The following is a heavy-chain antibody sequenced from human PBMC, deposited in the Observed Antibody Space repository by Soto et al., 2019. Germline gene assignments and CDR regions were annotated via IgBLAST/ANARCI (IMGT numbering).Heavy chain of an antibody. CDR2: ISNSGGST. Sequence: EVQLLESGGGLVQPGGSLRLSCAASGFTFSSFAMSWVRQAPGKGLEWVSAISNSGGSTYYADSVKGRFTISRDNSKNTRYLQMNSLRAEDTAVYYCAKVFDYYYYGMDVWGQGTTVTVSS. J-gene: IGHJ6*02. V-gene: IGHV3-23*01. CDR3: AKVFDYYYYGMDV. CDR1: GFTFSSFA.